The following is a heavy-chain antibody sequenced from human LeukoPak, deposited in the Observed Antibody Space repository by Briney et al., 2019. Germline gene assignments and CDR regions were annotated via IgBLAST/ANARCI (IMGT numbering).Heavy chain of an antibody. J-gene: IGHJ6*02. CDR3: ARVMRLVRSYYYYGMDV. CDR1: GDSVSSNSAA. D-gene: IGHD6-19*01. V-gene: IGHV6-1*01. CDR2: TYYRSKWYN. Sequence: SQTLSLTCAISGDSVSSNSAAWNWIRQSPSRGLEWLGGTYYRSKWYNDYAVSVKSRITINPDTSKNQFSLQLNSVTPEDTAVYYCARVMRLVRSYYYYGMDVWGQGTTVTVSS.